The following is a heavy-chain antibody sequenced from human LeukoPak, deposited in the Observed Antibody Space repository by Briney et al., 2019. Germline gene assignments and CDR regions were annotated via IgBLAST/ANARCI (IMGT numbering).Heavy chain of an antibody. J-gene: IGHJ5*02. CDR1: GIPFSSFG. CDR2: IWYDGSNK. Sequence: GRSLRLSCAAPGIPFSSFGMHWLRQAPGKGLEWVAFIWYDGSNKYFADSVKGRFTISRDNSKNTLYLQMNSLTAEDTAVYYCARDGTVTAGPFDPWGGGTLVTVSS. CDR3: ARDGTVTAGPFDP. V-gene: IGHV3-33*01. D-gene: IGHD4-17*01.